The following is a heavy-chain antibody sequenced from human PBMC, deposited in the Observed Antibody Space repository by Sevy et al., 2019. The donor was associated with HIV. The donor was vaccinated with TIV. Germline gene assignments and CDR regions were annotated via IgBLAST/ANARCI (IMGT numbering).Heavy chain of an antibody. D-gene: IGHD5-18*01. V-gene: IGHV3-11*01. CDR1: GFTFSDYY. J-gene: IGHJ4*02. Sequence: GGSLRLSCVASGFTFSDYYMSWIRQAPGKGLVWVSYISPSGFIKHYGDSVKGRFIISRDNAKNSLFLQMNSLGPDDTAVYFCARDNRRGDRWLQLTYDYWGQGTLVTVSS. CDR2: ISPSGFIK. CDR3: ARDNRRGDRWLQLTYDY.